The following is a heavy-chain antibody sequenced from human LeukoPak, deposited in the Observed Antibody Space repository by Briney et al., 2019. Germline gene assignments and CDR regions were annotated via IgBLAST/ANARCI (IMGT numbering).Heavy chain of an antibody. J-gene: IGHJ3*02. CDR1: GGSISSYY. D-gene: IGHD3-3*01. V-gene: IGHV4-59*12. Sequence: PSETLSLTCTVSGGSISSYYWSWIRQPPGKGLEWIGYIYYSGSTNYSPSLKSRVTISVDTSKNQFSLKLSSVTAADTAVYYCARVTITIFGVVIHRDDAFDIWGQGTMVTVSS. CDR2: IYYSGST. CDR3: ARVTITIFGVVIHRDDAFDI.